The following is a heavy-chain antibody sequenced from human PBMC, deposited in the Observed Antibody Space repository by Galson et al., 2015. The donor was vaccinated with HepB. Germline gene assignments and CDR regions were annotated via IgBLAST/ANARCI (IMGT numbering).Heavy chain of an antibody. CDR3: ARGAGGFDI. Sequence: CAISGDSVSSHSAAWNWIRQSPSRGLEWLGRTYYRSKWYNDYGVYVKSRITINSDTSKNQFSLQLNSVTSEDTAVYYCARGAGGFDIWDQGTMVTVSS. CDR2: TYYRSKWYN. D-gene: IGHD2-15*01. J-gene: IGHJ3*02. CDR1: GDSVSSHSAA. V-gene: IGHV6-1*01.